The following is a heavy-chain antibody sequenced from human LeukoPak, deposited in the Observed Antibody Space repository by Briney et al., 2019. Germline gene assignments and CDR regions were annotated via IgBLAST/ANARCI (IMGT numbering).Heavy chain of an antibody. CDR3: ASGTVRGSYFDY. J-gene: IGHJ4*02. CDR2: IYYSGST. CDR1: GVSFSGYY. Sequence: SKTLSLTCAVYGVSFSGYYWNWIRQPPGKGLEWIGYIYYSGSTNYNPSLKSRVTISVDTSKNQFSLKLSSVTAADTAVYYCASGTVRGSYFDYGGQGTLVTVSS. D-gene: IGHD1-26*01. V-gene: IGHV4-59*08.